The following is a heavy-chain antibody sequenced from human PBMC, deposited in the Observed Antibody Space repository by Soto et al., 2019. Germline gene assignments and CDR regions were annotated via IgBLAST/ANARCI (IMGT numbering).Heavy chain of an antibody. Sequence: EVQLVETGGGLVQPGESRRLSCASSGFTFSGYSMNWDRQAPGKGLEWISFISSTGKTMYYPDSVKGRSTISRDNAKNSLHLPMNSVRDEDCGVYDCVREEARRVIWGQGTLVIVSS. CDR2: ISSTGKTM. CDR1: GFTFSGYS. D-gene: IGHD3-22*01. V-gene: IGHV3-48*02. J-gene: IGHJ4*02. CDR3: VREEARRVI.